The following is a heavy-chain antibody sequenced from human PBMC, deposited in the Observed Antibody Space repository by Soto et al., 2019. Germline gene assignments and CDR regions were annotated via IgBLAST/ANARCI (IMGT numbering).Heavy chain of an antibody. D-gene: IGHD3-22*01. CDR2: IIPIFGTA. V-gene: IGHV1-69*13. Sequence: SVNVSCKASGGTFSSYAISWVRQAPGQGLEWMGGIIPIFGTANYAQKFQGRVTITADESTSTAYMELSSLRSEDTAVYYCARAPDSSGYYPRRYYYGMDVWRQGTTVTVSS. CDR3: ARAPDSSGYYPRRYYYGMDV. J-gene: IGHJ6*02. CDR1: GGTFSSYA.